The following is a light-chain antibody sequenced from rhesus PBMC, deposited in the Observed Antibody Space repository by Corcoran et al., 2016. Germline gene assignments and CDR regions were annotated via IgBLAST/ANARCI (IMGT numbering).Light chain of an antibody. CDR1: SSDIGAYNY. Sequence: QAALTQPRSVSGSPGQSVTISCTGTSSDIGAYNYVSWYLQHPGTAPQLMIFAVNKRPSGVSDRFSGSKSGNTASLTISGLQAEDEADYYCTSYAGSNTDIFGGGTRLTVL. V-gene: IGLV2-32*02. CDR2: AVN. J-gene: IGLJ1*01. CDR3: TSYAGSNTDI.